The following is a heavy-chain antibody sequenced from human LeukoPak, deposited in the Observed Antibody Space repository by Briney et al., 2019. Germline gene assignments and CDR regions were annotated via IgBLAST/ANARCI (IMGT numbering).Heavy chain of an antibody. CDR3: ARDQLVTGSGSYWGDAFDI. CDR1: GYTFTGYC. J-gene: IGHJ3*02. D-gene: IGHD1-26*01. V-gene: IGHV1-2*02. Sequence: ASVKVSCKXSGYTFTGYCMHWVRQAPGQGLEWMGWINPNSGGTIYAQKFQGRVTMTRDTSINTAYMELSRLRSDDTAVYYCARDQLVTGSGSYWGDAFDIWGQGTMVTVSS. CDR2: INPNSGGT.